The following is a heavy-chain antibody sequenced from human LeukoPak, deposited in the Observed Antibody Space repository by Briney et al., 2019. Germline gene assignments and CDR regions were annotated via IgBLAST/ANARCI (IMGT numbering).Heavy chain of an antibody. CDR1: GFTFSSYA. CDR2: ISGSGGST. Sequence: GGSLRLSCAASGFTFSSYAMSWVRQAPGKGLEWVSAISGSGGSTYHADSVKGRFTISRDNSKNTLYLQMNSLRAEDTAVYYCAKGRSLLWFGELLSDFDYWGQGTLVTVSS. D-gene: IGHD3-10*01. J-gene: IGHJ4*02. CDR3: AKGRSLLWFGELLSDFDY. V-gene: IGHV3-23*01.